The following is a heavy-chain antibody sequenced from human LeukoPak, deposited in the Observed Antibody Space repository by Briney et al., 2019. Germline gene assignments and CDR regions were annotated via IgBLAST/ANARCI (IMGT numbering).Heavy chain of an antibody. CDR2: INSDGSST. CDR3: ARAFGYSSGWYDY. D-gene: IGHD6-19*01. J-gene: IGHJ4*02. V-gene: IGHV3-74*01. Sequence: GGSLRVSCAASGFTFSSYWIHWVRHAPGKGLVWVSRINSDGSSTSYADSVKGRFTISRDNAKNTLYLQMNSLRAEDTAVYYCARAFGYSSGWYDYWGQGTLVTVSS. CDR1: GFTFSSYW.